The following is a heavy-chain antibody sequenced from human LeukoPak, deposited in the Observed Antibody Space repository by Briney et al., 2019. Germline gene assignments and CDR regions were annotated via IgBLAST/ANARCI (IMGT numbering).Heavy chain of an antibody. CDR3: ARAIRGSAVDTGDR. J-gene: IGHJ4*02. CDR2: IKNAGSEE. V-gene: IGHV3-7*01. CDR1: GFTFSSYW. Sequence: GGSLRLSCAASGFTFSSYWMRGVRQAPGEGLEGVANIKNAGSEEYYVDSVRGRFTISRDNAKSSLFLQMNSLTVEDTAVYYCARAIRGSAVDTGDRWGQGTLVTVSS. D-gene: IGHD3-10*01.